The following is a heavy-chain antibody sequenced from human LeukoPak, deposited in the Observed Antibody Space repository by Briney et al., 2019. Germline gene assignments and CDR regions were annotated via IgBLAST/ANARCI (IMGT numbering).Heavy chain of an antibody. CDR1: GYSFPSYW. CDR2: IAPSDSYT. D-gene: IGHD3-22*01. V-gene: IGHV5-10-1*01. Sequence: GESLRISCKVSGYSFPSYWITWVRQVPGKGLEWMGRIAPSDSYTNYNPSFEGHVTMSVEKSITTVYLQWSSLKASDTAMYYCVRQPPGVYDTTQSWFDPWGQGTLVTVSS. CDR3: VRQPPGVYDTTQSWFDP. J-gene: IGHJ5*02.